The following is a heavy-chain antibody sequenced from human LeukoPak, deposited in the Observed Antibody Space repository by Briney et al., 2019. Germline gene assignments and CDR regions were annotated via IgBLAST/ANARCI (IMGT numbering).Heavy chain of an antibody. CDR2: INHRGST. D-gene: IGHD4-17*01. V-gene: IGHV4-34*01. CDR3: ARGGVTVTTFQNRFDP. J-gene: IGHJ5*02. Sequence: PPGTLSLTCAVYRGSPSGYYWSWIREPPGGGLEWIWEINHRGSTNYNPSLKSRVTISADTSKNQFSLKLSSVTAADTAVYYCARGGVTVTTFQNRFDPWGQGTLVTVSS. CDR1: RGSPSGYY.